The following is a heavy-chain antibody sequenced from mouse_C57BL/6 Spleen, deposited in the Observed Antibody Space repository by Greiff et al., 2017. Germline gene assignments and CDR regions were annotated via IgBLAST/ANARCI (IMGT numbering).Heavy chain of an antibody. Sequence: EVQLQQSGPELVKPGASVKISCKASGYSFTGYYMNWVKQSPEKSLEWIGEINPSTGGTTYNQKFQDKATLTVDKSSSTAYMQLKSLTSEDSAVSYCGRNGPSIGYYHYAVGYWGQGASVTVSS. CDR3: GRNGPSIGYYHYAVGY. CDR1: GYSFTGYY. CDR2: INPSTGGT. J-gene: IGHJ4*01. V-gene: IGHV1-42*01. D-gene: IGHD2-3*01.